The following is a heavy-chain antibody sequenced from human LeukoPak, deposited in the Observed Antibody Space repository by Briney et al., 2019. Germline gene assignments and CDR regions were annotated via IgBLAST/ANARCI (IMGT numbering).Heavy chain of an antibody. CDR2: IYPSGST. J-gene: IGHJ4*02. V-gene: IGHV4-38-2*01. CDR1: GYSISSGYY. CDR3: ARRFNGGSYYFDY. D-gene: IGHD1-26*01. Sequence: SETLSLTCAVSGYSISSGYYWGWIRQPPGKGLEWIGSIYPSGSTYYNPSLKSRVTISVDTSKNQFSLKLSSVTAADTAVYYCARRFNGGSYYFDYWGQGTLVTVSS.